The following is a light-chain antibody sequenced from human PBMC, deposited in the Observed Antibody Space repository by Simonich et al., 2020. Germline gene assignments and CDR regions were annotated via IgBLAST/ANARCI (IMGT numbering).Light chain of an antibody. J-gene: IGLJ2*01. V-gene: IGLV2-14*01. Sequence: SALTQPASVSGSPGQSITISCTGTSSGVGGYNYVSWYQEHPGKAPKLIIYDVSRRPSGVFNRFSGSKSGNTASLTICGLQAEDEADYYCSSYTSSSTLVFGGGTKLTVL. CDR1: SSGVGGYNY. CDR3: SSYTSSSTLV. CDR2: DVS.